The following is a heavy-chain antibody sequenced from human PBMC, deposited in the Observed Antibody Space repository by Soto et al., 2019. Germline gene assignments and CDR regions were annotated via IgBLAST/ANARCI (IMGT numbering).Heavy chain of an antibody. CDR1: GGSLSGYY. Sequence: QVQLQQWGAGLLKPSETLSLTCAVYGGSLSGYYGNWIRQSPGKGLEWIGEITHSGSTNYNPSLKSRVTISIDTSQNQFSLKLSSVTAADTAVYYCARTRNLDVWGQGTTVIVSS. V-gene: IGHV4-34*01. CDR2: ITHSGST. J-gene: IGHJ6*02. D-gene: IGHD1-1*01. CDR3: ARTRNLDV.